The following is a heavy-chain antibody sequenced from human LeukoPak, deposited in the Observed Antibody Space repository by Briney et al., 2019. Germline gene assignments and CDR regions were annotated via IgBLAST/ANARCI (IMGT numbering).Heavy chain of an antibody. CDR3: ARPGYSGYIIGYYFDY. V-gene: IGHV3-21*06. J-gene: IGHJ4*02. CDR2: ISSSGSYI. D-gene: IGHD5-12*01. CDR1: GFTFSSYT. Sequence: GGSLRLSCAAFGFTFSSYTMNWFRQAPGKGLEWVSSISSSGSYIYYADSLKGRFTISRDNAKNSLYLQMNSLRAEDTAVYYCARPGYSGYIIGYYFDYWGQGTLVTVSS.